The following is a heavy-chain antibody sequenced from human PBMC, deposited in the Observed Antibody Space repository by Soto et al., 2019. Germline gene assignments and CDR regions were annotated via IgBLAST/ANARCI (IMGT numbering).Heavy chain of an antibody. CDR2: MNPNTGNS. Sequence: ASVKVSCKASGYTFTSYDIYWVRQATGQGLEWMGWMNPNTGNSGYAQKFQGRVTMTTDTSISTAHMELSSLRSDDTAVYYCAREITAPDYYFDYWGQGTLVTV. CDR1: GYTFTSYD. D-gene: IGHD6-13*01. J-gene: IGHJ4*02. V-gene: IGHV1-8*01. CDR3: AREITAPDYYFDY.